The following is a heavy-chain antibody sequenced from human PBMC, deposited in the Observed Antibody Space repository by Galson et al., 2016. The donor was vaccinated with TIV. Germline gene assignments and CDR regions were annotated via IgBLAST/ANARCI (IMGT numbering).Heavy chain of an antibody. CDR2: ISGPGGTT. Sequence: SLRLSCAASGFSFSKYAMKWVRQAPGKGLEWVSFISGPGGTTYYADSVKGRFIISRDNSRNTLSLQMNSVRAADTSLYYWAKLELIGSAAVGEEYYLDCWGQGTLVPVSS. J-gene: IGHJ4*02. CDR3: AKLELIGSAAVGEEYYLDC. CDR1: GFSFSKYA. V-gene: IGHV3-23*01. D-gene: IGHD1-26*01.